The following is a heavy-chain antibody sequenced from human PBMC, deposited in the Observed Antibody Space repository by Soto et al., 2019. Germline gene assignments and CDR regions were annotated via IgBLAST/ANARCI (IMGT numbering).Heavy chain of an antibody. V-gene: IGHV3-49*03. CDR3: CSPKPSYATSLYYFDN. CDR1: GLSFGIYT. CDR2: IRGEAYGGTT. Sequence: PGGSLRLSCSASGLSFGIYTISWFRQAPGKGLEWVGFIRGEAYGGTTEYAASVKGRFTISRDDSKGIAYLQMNSLKTEDTAVYYCCSPKPSYATSLYYFDNWGQRTLVTVSS. J-gene: IGHJ4*02. D-gene: IGHD2-2*01.